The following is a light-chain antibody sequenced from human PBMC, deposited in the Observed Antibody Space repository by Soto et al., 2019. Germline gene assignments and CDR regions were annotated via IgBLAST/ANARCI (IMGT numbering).Light chain of an antibody. CDR3: HQYKTYMYN. J-gene: IGKJ2*01. CDR2: RAS. Sequence: DIQMTQSPSTLSASVGDRVTITCRASQSIDRWLAWYQQKPGKAPKLLIYRASSLESGVPSRFSGSGSGTEFTLTISSLQPDDVAPYYCHQYKTYMYNFAQGTKLEIK. CDR1: QSIDRW. V-gene: IGKV1-5*03.